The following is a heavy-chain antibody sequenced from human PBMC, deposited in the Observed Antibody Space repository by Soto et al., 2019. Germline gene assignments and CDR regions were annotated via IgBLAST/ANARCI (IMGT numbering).Heavy chain of an antibody. J-gene: IGHJ6*02. V-gene: IGHV3-23*01. Sequence: PGGSLRLSCATSGFTFSSYAMSWVRQAPGKGLEWVSSISDSGVAAFFADSVKGRFTISRDNSMNTLFLQMNSLRAEDTALYYCAKDRRTTSAANSYGLDVWGQGTTVTVSS. D-gene: IGHD2-2*01. CDR2: ISDSGVAA. CDR3: AKDRRTTSAANSYGLDV. CDR1: GFTFSSYA.